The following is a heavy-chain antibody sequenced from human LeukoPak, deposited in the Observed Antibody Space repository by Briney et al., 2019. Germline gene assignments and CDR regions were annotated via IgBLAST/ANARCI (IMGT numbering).Heavy chain of an antibody. CDR3: ARGGAYCGGHCYLDFDS. J-gene: IGHJ4*02. CDR1: GGSFSGYY. CDR2: INHSGST. Sequence: KPSETLSLTCAVYGGSFSGYYWSWIRQPPGKGLEWIGDINHSGSTNYNPSLKGRVTISVDTSKNQFPLKLSSVTAADTAVFYCARGGAYCGGHCYLDFDSWGQGTLVTVSS. V-gene: IGHV4-34*01. D-gene: IGHD2-21*02.